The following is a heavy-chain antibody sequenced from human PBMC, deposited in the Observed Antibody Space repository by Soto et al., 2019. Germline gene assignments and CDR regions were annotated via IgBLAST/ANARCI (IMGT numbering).Heavy chain of an antibody. CDR2: IFSSGST. J-gene: IGHJ4*02. Sequence: PAETLSLTFTVSGGSINTFYWSWVRQPAGKVLELIGRIFSSGSTSFNPSLESRVAMSVDTYKKNFSLNLSSVTAADMAVYYCARDVYYSAYNFAHGIELWSFDFWGQVYLVTVSS. V-gene: IGHV4-4*07. CDR1: GGSINTFY. CDR3: ARDVYYSAYNFAHGIELWSFDF. D-gene: IGHD5-12*01.